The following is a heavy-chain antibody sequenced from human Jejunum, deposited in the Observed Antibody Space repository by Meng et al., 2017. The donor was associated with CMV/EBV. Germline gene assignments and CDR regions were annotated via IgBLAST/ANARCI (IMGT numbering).Heavy chain of an antibody. CDR3: AKDMGYTSSSGMDV. V-gene: IGHV3-7*03. D-gene: IGHD6-6*01. Sequence: GFAFNSYWMVWVRQSPGKGLEWVANIKQDGTEKDYVDSVMGRFTISRDNAKNSLYLQMNSLRPEDTAFYYCAKDMGYTSSSGMDVWGQGATVTVSS. CDR2: IKQDGTEK. J-gene: IGHJ6*02. CDR1: GFAFNSYW.